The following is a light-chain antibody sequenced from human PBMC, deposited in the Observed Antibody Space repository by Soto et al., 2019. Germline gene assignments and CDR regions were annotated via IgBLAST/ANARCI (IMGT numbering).Light chain of an antibody. CDR3: QQYYISPVT. J-gene: IGKJ3*01. V-gene: IGKV4-1*01. CDR2: WAS. Sequence: DIVMTQSPDSLAVSLGERATINCKSSQSVFYGSNNKNYLAWYQQKPGQPPKLFIYWASTRESGVPDRFSGSGSGTDFTLTISSLQAEDVAVYYCQQYYISPVTFGPGTRVDVK. CDR1: QSVFYGSNNKNY.